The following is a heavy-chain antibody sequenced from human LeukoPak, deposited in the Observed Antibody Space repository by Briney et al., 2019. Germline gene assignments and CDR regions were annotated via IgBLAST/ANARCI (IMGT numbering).Heavy chain of an antibody. D-gene: IGHD4-23*01. CDR2: INKDGSKI. CDR3: ATDGNSFDF. Sequence: PGGSLRLSCAASGFTFSDSWMSWVRQAPGKGLEWVANINKDGSKIYYLDSVKGRFTISRDNAKKSVSLRMNSLRAEDTAVYFCATDGNSFDFWGQGAQVTVSS. CDR1: GFTFSDSW. J-gene: IGHJ4*02. V-gene: IGHV3-7*01.